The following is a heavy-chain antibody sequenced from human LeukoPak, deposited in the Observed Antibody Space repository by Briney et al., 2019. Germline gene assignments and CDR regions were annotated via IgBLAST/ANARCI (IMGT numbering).Heavy chain of an antibody. Sequence: GGSLRLSCVASGFTFISHWMSWIRPAPGRGVAGVANIKQDESEKFYVDSVKGRFTISRDNAKQSLYLQMDSLRAEDTAVYYCVRDKGGLLRVFDYWGQGTLVTVSS. CDR1: GFTFISHW. CDR3: VRDKGGLLRVFDY. CDR2: IKQDESEK. V-gene: IGHV3-7*01. J-gene: IGHJ4*02. D-gene: IGHD3-10*01.